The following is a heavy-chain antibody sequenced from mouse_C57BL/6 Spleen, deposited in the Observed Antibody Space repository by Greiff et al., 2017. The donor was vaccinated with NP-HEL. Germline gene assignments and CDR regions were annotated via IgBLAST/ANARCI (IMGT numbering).Heavy chain of an antibody. CDR1: GYSFTGYF. CDR2: INPYNGDT. J-gene: IGHJ4*01. CDR3: ARWPYSNYEVDY. V-gene: IGHV1-20*01. D-gene: IGHD2-5*01. Sequence: VQLKQSGPELVKPGDSVKISCKASGYSFTGYFMNWVMQSHGKSLEWIGRINPYNGDTFYNQKFKGKATLTVDKSSSTAHMELRSLTSEDSAVYYCARWPYSNYEVDYWGQGTSVTVSS.